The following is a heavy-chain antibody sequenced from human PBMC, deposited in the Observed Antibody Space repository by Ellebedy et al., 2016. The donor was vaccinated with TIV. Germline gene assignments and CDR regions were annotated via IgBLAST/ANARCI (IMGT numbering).Heavy chain of an antibody. J-gene: IGHJ4*02. V-gene: IGHV1-3*01. D-gene: IGHD5-12*01. CDR2: INAGNGNT. CDR3: ATVGVDIVATIQDPFDY. CDR1: GYTFTSYA. Sequence: ASVKVSCXASGYTFTSYAMHWVRQAPGQRLEWMGWINAGNGNTKYSQKFQGRVTITRDTSASTAYMELSSLRSEDTAVYYCATVGVDIVATIQDPFDYWGQGTLVTVSS.